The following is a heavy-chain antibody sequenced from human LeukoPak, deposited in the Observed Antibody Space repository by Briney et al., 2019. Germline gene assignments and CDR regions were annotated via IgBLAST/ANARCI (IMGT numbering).Heavy chain of an antibody. J-gene: IGHJ3*02. V-gene: IGHV1-24*01. CDR3: ARHGGMAIFGVAQPGGAFDI. D-gene: IGHD3-3*01. Sequence: GASVKVSCKASGHTLTEISMHWVRQAPGKGFEWMGGVDPEDGETIYAQKFQGRVTMTDDPSTDTAYMELSSLRSEDTAVYYCARHGGMAIFGVAQPGGAFDIWGQGTMVTVSS. CDR1: GHTLTEIS. CDR2: VDPEDGET.